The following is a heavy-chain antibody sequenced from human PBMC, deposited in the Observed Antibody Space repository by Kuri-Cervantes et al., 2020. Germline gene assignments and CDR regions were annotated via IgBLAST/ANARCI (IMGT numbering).Heavy chain of an antibody. D-gene: IGHD5-24*01. CDR2: IKQDGSEK. J-gene: IGHJ3*01. Sequence: GGSLRLSCAAPGFTFSRYWMSWVRQTPGKGLERVANIKQDGSEKYYVDSVKGRFTISRDNAKNSVNLQMDNLRVDDTALYYCVRDSNWAFDLWGQGTMVTVSS. CDR3: VRDSNWAFDL. V-gene: IGHV3-7*01. CDR1: GFTFSRYW.